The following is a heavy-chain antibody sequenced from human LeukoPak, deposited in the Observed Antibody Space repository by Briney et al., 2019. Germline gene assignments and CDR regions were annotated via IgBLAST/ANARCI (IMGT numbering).Heavy chain of an antibody. D-gene: IGHD1-1*01. CDR1: GFTFSSYA. J-gene: IGHJ6*02. V-gene: IGHV3-30-3*01. Sequence: PGGSLRLSCAASGFTFSSYAMHWVRQAPGKGLEWVAVISYDGSNKYYADSVKGRFTISRDNSKNTLYLQMNCLRAEDTAVYYCARDRGSPGHYYYYGMDVWGQGTTVTVSS. CDR2: ISYDGSNK. CDR3: ARDRGSPGHYYYYGMDV.